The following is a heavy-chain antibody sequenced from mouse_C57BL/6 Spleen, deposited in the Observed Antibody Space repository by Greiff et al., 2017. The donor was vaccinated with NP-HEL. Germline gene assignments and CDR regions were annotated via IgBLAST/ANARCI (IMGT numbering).Heavy chain of an antibody. CDR2: IDPEDGET. D-gene: IGHD1-1*01. Sequence: VQLQQSGAELVKPGASVKLSCTASGFNIKDYYMHWVKQRTEQGLEWIGRIDPEDGETKYATKFKGKATITADTYSNTAYMQLRSLTSEDTAVSYYARRNYYGRSWFAYWGQGTMVTVSA. J-gene: IGHJ3*01. CDR1: GFNIKDYY. CDR3: ARRNYYGRSWFAY. V-gene: IGHV14-2*01.